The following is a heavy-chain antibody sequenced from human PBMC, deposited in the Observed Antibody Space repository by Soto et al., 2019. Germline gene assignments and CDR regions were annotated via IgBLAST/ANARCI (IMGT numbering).Heavy chain of an antibody. D-gene: IGHD2-2*01. CDR3: ARSGGPAASNWFDP. V-gene: IGHV4-30-4*01. CDR2: IYYSGST. J-gene: IGHJ5*02. CDR1: GGSISSGDYY. Sequence: LSLTCTVSGGSISSGDYYWSWIRQPPGKGLEWIGYIYYSGSTYYNPSLKSRVTISVDTSKNQFSLKLSSVTAADTAVYYCARSGGPAASNWFDPWGQGTLVTVSS.